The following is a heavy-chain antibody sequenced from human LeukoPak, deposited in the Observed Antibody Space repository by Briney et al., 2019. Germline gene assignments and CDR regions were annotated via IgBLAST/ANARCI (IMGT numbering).Heavy chain of an antibody. CDR3: ARHVGTLIAAAIKS. CDR1: GVSIISYY. J-gene: IGHJ4*02. D-gene: IGHD6-13*01. Sequence: PSETLSLTCTVSGVSIISYYWSWIRQPPGKGLEWIGYIYTSGSTNYNPSLKSRVTISVDTSKNQFSLKLSSVTAADTAVYYCARHVGTLIAAAIKSWGQGTLVTVSS. V-gene: IGHV4-4*09. CDR2: IYTSGST.